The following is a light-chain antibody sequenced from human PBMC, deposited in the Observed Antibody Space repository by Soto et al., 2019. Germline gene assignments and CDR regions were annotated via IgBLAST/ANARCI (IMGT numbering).Light chain of an antibody. V-gene: IGKV1-33*01. CDR2: DAS. J-gene: IGKJ2*01. Sequence: DIQMTQSPSSLCASVGDRVTITCQASRDISVYLNWYQQKPGKPPKLLVFDASKLHTGVPSRFSGSGSGTHFTFTISSLQPEDIATYYCQQYDNLPPYTFGQGTKLEIQ. CDR1: RDISVY. CDR3: QQYDNLPPYT.